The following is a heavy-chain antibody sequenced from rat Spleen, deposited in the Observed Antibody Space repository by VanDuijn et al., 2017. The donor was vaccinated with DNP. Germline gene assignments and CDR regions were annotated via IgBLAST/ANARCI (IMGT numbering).Heavy chain of an antibody. CDR1: GFSLSNYD. Sequence: EVQLVESGGVLVQPGRSLKLSCAASGFSLSNYDMAWVRQAPTKGLEWVASINSNGGVTYYRDSVRGRFTISRDNAESALYLRMDSLRSEDTATYYCTRHDYSNYYFDYWGRGVMVTVSS. V-gene: IGHV5-25*01. CDR2: INSNGGVT. D-gene: IGHD1-8*01. CDR3: TRHDYSNYYFDY. J-gene: IGHJ2*01.